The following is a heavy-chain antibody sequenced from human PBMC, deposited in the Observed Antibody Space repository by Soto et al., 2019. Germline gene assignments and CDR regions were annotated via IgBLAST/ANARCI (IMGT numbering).Heavy chain of an antibody. J-gene: IGHJ6*02. CDR2: IKSKTDGGTT. Sequence: GGSLRLSCAASGFTFSNAWMSWVRQAPGKGLEWVGRIKSKTDGGTTDYAALVKGRFTISRDDSKNTLYLQMNSLKTEDTAVYYCTGVGVAKSGTHYYYYGMDVWGQGTTVTVSS. CDR3: TGVGVAKSGTHYYYYGMDV. CDR1: GFTFSNAW. D-gene: IGHD3-3*01. V-gene: IGHV3-15*01.